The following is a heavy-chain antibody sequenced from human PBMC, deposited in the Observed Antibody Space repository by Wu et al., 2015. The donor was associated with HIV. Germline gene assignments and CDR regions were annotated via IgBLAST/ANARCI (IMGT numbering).Heavy chain of an antibody. V-gene: IGHV1-2*02. CDR2: INPKSGGT. Sequence: QVQLVQSGADVQKPGASVKVSCKASGYTFIDLYIHWVRQAPGQGLEWMGWINPKSGGTDYSQKFQRRVTMTRDTSISTAYMELTRLRSDDTAVYYCARGVXYAGHGDTFDIWGQGTLVTVSS. J-gene: IGHJ3*02. CDR3: ARGVXYAGHGDTFDI. D-gene: IGHD4-17*01. CDR1: GYTFIDLY.